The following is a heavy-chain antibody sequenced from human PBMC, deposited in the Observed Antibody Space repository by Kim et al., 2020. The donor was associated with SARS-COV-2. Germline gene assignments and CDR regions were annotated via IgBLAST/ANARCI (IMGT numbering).Heavy chain of an antibody. CDR2: NT. CDR3: AQQQQYGMDV. Sequence: NTGYAQKFQGRVTMTRNTSISTAYMELSSLRSEDTAVYYCAQQQQYGMDVWGQGTTVTVSS. V-gene: IGHV1-8*01. D-gene: IGHD6-13*01. J-gene: IGHJ6*02.